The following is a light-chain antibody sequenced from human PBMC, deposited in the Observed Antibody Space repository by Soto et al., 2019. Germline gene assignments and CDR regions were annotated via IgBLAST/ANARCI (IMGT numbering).Light chain of an antibody. Sequence: DIQMTQSPSILSASVGDRVTITCRASQSISSWLAWFQQMPGKAPNLLIYKAPNLQSGVPSRYSGSGSETDVSLPFTSLIPDDVATDACHQYHSYPWTFGQGTRV. CDR3: HQYHSYPWT. J-gene: IGKJ1*01. CDR2: KAP. CDR1: QSISSW. V-gene: IGKV1-5*03.